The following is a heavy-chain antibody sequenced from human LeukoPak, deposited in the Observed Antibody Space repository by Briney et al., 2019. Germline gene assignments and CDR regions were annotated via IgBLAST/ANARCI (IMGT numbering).Heavy chain of an antibody. CDR1: GFTFSSYS. CDR2: ISSSSTI. J-gene: IGHJ5*02. Sequence: GGSLRLSCAASGFTFSSYSMNWVRQAPGKGLEWVSYISSSSTIYYADSVKGRFTISRDNSKNTLYLQMNSLRAEDTAVYYCAKMKVRAIVVVVAAKYNWFDPWGQGTLVTVSS. CDR3: AKMKVRAIVVVVAAKYNWFDP. D-gene: IGHD2-15*01. V-gene: IGHV3-48*01.